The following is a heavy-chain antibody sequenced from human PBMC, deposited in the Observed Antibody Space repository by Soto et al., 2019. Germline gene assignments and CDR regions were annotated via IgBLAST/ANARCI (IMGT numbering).Heavy chain of an antibody. Sequence: GESLKISCKGSGYSFTSYWISWVRQMSGKGLEWMGRIDPRDSYSTYSPSFQGHVTMSADKSINTAYLQWSSLVASDTAMYYCARTYYYGSGSYYIFDFWGRGTLVTV. V-gene: IGHV5-10-1*01. CDR3: ARTYYYGSGSYYIFDF. CDR1: GYSFTSYW. D-gene: IGHD3-10*01. J-gene: IGHJ4*02. CDR2: IDPRDSYS.